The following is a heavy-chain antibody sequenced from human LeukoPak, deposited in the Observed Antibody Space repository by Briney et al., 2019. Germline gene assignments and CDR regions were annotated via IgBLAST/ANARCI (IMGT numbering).Heavy chain of an antibody. CDR2: IYHGGIT. V-gene: IGHV4-39*07. CDR1: GGFISSNSYY. J-gene: IGHJ4*02. Sequence: SQTLSLTCTVSGGFISSNSYYWAWVRQPPGKGLEWIGTIYHGGITSYNPSLKSRITFSRDTSKNQFSLTLSSVTAADTAVYYCARLRRDSSGYYLDYWGQGTLVTVSS. CDR3: ARLRRDSSGYYLDY. D-gene: IGHD3-22*01.